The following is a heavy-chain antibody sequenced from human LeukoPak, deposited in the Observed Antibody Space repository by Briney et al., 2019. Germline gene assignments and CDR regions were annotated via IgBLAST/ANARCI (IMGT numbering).Heavy chain of an antibody. CDR1: GFTFSSYS. CDR2: IGTIGYST. CDR3: AKDIQLST. V-gene: IGHV3-23*01. J-gene: IGHJ3*01. D-gene: IGHD5-24*01. Sequence: GGSLRLSCAASGFTFSSYSMNWVRQAPGKGLEWVSLIGTIGYSTYYADSVKGRFTISRDNSKNTLSLQMNSLRVEDTAIYYCAKDIQLSTWGLGTMVTVSS.